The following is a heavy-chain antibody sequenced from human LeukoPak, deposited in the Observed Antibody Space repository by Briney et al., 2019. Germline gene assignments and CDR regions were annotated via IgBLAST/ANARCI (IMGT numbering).Heavy chain of an antibody. V-gene: IGHV4-34*01. J-gene: IGHJ4*02. CDR1: GGSFSGYY. CDR2: INHSGST. D-gene: IGHD5-18*01. CDR3: ARRRGYSYGYFDY. Sequence: SETLSLTCAVYGGSFSGYYWSWIRQPPGKGLEWIGEINHSGSTNYNPSLKSRVTIPVDTSKNQFSLKLSSVTAADTAVYYCARRRGYSYGYFDYWGQGTLVTVSS.